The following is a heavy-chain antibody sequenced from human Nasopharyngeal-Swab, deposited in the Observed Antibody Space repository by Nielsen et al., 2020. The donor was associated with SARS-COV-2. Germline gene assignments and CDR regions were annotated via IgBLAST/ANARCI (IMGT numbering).Heavy chain of an antibody. V-gene: IGHV4-59*01. CDR1: GGSISSYY. CDR2: IYYSGST. Sequence: GSLRLSCTVSGGSISSYYWSWIRQPPGKGLEWIGYIYYSGSTNYNPSLKSRVTISVGTSKNQFSLKLSSVTAADTAVYYCATSTISNLYYYYGMDVWGQGTTVTVSS. J-gene: IGHJ6*02. D-gene: IGHD3-9*01. CDR3: ATSTISNLYYYYGMDV.